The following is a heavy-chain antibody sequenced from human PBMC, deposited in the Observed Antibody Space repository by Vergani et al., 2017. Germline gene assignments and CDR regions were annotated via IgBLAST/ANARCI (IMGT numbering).Heavy chain of an antibody. D-gene: IGHD2-21*02. V-gene: IGHV4-30-4*01. Sequence: QVQLQESGPGLVKPSQTLSLTCTVSGGSISSGDYYWSWIRQPPGKGLEWIGYIYYSGSTYYNPSLKSRVTISVDTSKNQFSLKLSSVTAADTAVYYCARGQIVVVTAPSQWFDPWGQGTLVTVSS. CDR2: IYYSGST. CDR3: ARGQIVVVTAPSQWFDP. CDR1: GGSISSGDYY. J-gene: IGHJ5*02.